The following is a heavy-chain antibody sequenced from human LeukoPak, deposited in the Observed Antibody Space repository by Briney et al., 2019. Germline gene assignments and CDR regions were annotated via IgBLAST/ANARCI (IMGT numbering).Heavy chain of an antibody. D-gene: IGHD6-6*01. CDR3: AIQDYSSSTGWFDP. Sequence: SETLSLTCTVSGDSISSSSYYWEWIRQPPGKGLEWIGSTFYSGSTYYNPSLKSRVTISVDTSKNQFSLKLSSVTAADTAVYYCAIQDYSSSTGWFDPWGQGTLVTVSS. J-gene: IGHJ5*02. CDR1: GDSISSSSYY. V-gene: IGHV4-39*07. CDR2: TFYSGST.